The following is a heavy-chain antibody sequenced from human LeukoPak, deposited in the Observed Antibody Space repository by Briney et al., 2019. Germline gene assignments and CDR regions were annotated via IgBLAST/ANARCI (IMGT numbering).Heavy chain of an antibody. V-gene: IGHV1-46*01. CDR3: ARVRDGYNDAYDI. Sequence: GASVEVSCKASGYTFTGYYIHWVRQAPGQRLEWMGIIKPSGGDTNYAQKFQGRVFMTRDTSTSTVYMELSSLKSEDTAVYYCARVRDGYNDAYDIWGQGTMVTVSS. CDR1: GYTFTGYY. D-gene: IGHD5-24*01. CDR2: IKPSGGDT. J-gene: IGHJ3*02.